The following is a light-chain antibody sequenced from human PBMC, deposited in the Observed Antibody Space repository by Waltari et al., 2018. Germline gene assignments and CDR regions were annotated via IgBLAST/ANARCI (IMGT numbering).Light chain of an antibody. CDR3: ATWDDGLNGPV. CDR2: SNS. J-gene: IGLJ2*01. CDR1: NSNIGSNT. V-gene: IGLV1-44*01. Sequence: QSVMTQPPSASGTPGQRVTISCSGSNSNIGSNTVNWYQQLPGTAPKLLIYSNSQRPSGVPDRFSGSRSGTSASLAISGLQSDDEADYYCATWDDGLNGPVFGGGTKLTVL.